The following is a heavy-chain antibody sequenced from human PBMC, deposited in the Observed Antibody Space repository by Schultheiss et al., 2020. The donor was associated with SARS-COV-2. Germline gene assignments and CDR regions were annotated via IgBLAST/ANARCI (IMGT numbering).Heavy chain of an antibody. CDR2: ISYDGSNK. V-gene: IGHV3-30*18. D-gene: IGHD2-2*01. CDR1: GFTFSSYG. Sequence: GGSLRLSCAASGFTFSSYGMHWVRQAPGKGLEWVAVISYDGSNKYYADSVKGRFTISRDNSKNTLYLQMNSLRAEDTAVYYCAKALSYCSSTSCYSLYYYYGMDVWGQGTTVTVSS. CDR3: AKALSYCSSTSCYSLYYYYGMDV. J-gene: IGHJ6*02.